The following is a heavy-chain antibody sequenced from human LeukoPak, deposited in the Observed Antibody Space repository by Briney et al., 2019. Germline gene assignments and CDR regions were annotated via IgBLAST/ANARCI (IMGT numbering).Heavy chain of an antibody. D-gene: IGHD3-10*01. Sequence: GASVKVSCQVSGYTFTTYDIHWVRQATGQGLEWMGWMNPHTGNTGYAPKFQDRITMTRVTSINTAYMELSSLRSEDTAVYYCTRVPFPGDYWGQGTLVTVSS. CDR1: GYTFTTYD. J-gene: IGHJ4*02. V-gene: IGHV1-8*01. CDR2: MNPHTGNT. CDR3: TRVPFPGDY.